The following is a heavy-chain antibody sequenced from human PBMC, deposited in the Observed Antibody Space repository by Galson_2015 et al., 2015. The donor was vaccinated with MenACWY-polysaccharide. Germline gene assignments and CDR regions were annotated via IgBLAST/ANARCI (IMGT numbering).Heavy chain of an antibody. V-gene: IGHV4-38-2*01. Sequence: SETLSLTCAVSGYSISSGYYWGWIRQPPGKGLEWIGSIYRSGSTYYNPSLKSRVTISVDTSKNQFSLKLSSVTAADTAVYYCARVEKYSGSYYILHWGQGTLVTVSS. CDR3: ARVEKYSGSYYILH. CDR1: GYSISSGYY. J-gene: IGHJ4*02. D-gene: IGHD1-26*01. CDR2: IYRSGST.